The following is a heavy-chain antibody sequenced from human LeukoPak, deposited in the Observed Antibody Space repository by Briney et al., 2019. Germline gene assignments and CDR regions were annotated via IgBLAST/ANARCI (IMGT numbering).Heavy chain of an antibody. CDR1: GFTFDDYG. CDR2: INWNGGST. Sequence: GGSLRLSCAASGFTFDDYGMSWVRQAPGKGLEWVSGINWNGGSTGYADSVKGRFTISRDSGRNSVYLQMNSLTTDDTAFYFCAKELDTMFFDYWGQGALVTVSS. J-gene: IGHJ4*02. D-gene: IGHD3-10*02. CDR3: AKELDTMFFDY. V-gene: IGHV3-20*04.